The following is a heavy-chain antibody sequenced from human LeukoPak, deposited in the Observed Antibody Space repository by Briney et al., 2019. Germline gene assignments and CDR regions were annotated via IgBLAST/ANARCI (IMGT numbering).Heavy chain of an antibody. J-gene: IGHJ3*02. CDR3: ARLGWQSNALLLWAFVFDI. V-gene: IGHV1-2*02. CDR1: GYTFTGYY. CDR2: INPNSGGT. Sequence: ASVKVSCKASGYTFTGYYMHWVRQAPGQGLEWMGWINPNSGGTNYAQKFQGRVTMTRDTSISTAYMELGRLRSDDTAVYYCARLGWQSNALLLWAFVFDIWGQGTMVTVSS. D-gene: IGHD3-10*01.